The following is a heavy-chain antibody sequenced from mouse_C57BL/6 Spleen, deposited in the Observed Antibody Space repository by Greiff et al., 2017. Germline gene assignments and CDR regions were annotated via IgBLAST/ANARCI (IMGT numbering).Heavy chain of an antibody. CDR2: SRNKANDYTP. V-gene: IGHV7-1*01. Sequence: EVKLMESGGGLVQSGRSLRLSCATSGFTFCDFYMEWVRQAPGKGLELIAASRNKANDYTPEYSASVKGRFIVSRDTYQSILYLQMNALRADDTAIYYCARVTTAARSYWYFDVWGTGTTVTVSS. J-gene: IGHJ1*03. CDR3: ARVTTAARSYWYFDV. D-gene: IGHD1-2*01. CDR1: GFTFCDFY.